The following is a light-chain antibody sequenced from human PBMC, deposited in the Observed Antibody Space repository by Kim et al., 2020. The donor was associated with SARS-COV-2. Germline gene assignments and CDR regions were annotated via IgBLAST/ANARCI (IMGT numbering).Light chain of an antibody. Sequence: EVVLTQSPGTLSLSPGERATLSCRASQGFGTTYLAWYQVKPGQPPRLLIYGTSTRASGVPDRFSGRVSAADFSLTISRLEPEDAAVYYCQQYGSGPFTFGPGTKVEI. CDR3: QQYGSGPFT. V-gene: IGKV3-20*01. CDR1: QGFGTTY. CDR2: GTS. J-gene: IGKJ3*01.